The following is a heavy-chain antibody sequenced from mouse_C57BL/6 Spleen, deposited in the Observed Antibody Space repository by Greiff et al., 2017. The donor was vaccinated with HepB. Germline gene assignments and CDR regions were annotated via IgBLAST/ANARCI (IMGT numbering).Heavy chain of an antibody. V-gene: IGHV1-39*01. Sequence: LVEPGASVKISCKASGYSFTDYNMNWVKQSNGKSLEWIGVINPNYGTTSYNQKFKGKATLTVDQSSSTAYMQLNSLTSEDSAVYYCASQENYGNSYAMDYWGQGTSVTVSS. CDR3: ASQENYGNSYAMDY. CDR2: INPNYGTT. J-gene: IGHJ4*01. CDR1: GYSFTDYN. D-gene: IGHD2-1*01.